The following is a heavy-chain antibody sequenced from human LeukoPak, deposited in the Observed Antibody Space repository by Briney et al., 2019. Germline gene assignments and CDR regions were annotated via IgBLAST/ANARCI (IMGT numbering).Heavy chain of an antibody. Sequence: PGGSLRLSCAASGFTFSSYSMNWVRQAPGKGLEWVSSISSSSSYIYYADSVKGRFTTSRDNAKNSLYLQMNSLRAEDTAVYYCARDHGYCSSTSCYSEFDYWGQGTLVTVSS. V-gene: IGHV3-21*01. CDR2: ISSSSSYI. CDR3: ARDHGYCSSTSCYSEFDY. D-gene: IGHD2-2*02. CDR1: GFTFSSYS. J-gene: IGHJ4*02.